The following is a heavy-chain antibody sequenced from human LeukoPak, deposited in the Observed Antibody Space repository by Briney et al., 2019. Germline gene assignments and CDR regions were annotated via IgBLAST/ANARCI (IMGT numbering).Heavy chain of an antibody. CDR3: ARDVEGYSSGWYFGAQENRDAFDI. V-gene: IGHV3-21*01. D-gene: IGHD6-19*01. CDR2: ISSSSSYI. Sequence: PGGSLRLSCAASGFTFSSYSMNWVRQAPEKGLEWVSSISSSSSYIYYADSVKGRFTISRDNAKNSLYLQMNSLRAEDTAVYYCARDVEGYSSGWYFGAQENRDAFDIWAKGQWSPSLQ. J-gene: IGHJ3*02. CDR1: GFTFSSYS.